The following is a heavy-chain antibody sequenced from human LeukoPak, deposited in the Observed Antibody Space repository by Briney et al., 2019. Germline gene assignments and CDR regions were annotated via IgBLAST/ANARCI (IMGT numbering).Heavy chain of an antibody. J-gene: IGHJ6*03. CDR1: GGSFSGYY. CDR2: INHSGST. Sequence: SETLSLTCAVYGGSFSGYYWSWIRQPPGKGLEWIGEINHSGSTNYNPSLKSRVTISVDTSKNQFSLKLSSVTAADTAVYYCARGPFKYYYGSGRGTDYMDVWGKGTTVTVSS. D-gene: IGHD3-10*01. V-gene: IGHV4-34*01. CDR3: ARGPFKYYYGSGRGTDYMDV.